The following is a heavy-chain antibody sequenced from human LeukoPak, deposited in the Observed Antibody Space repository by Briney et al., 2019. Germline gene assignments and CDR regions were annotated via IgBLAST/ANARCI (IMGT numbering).Heavy chain of an antibody. CDR1: GGTFSSYA. J-gene: IGHJ6*03. CDR3: ARDYYDSTYYYYYMDV. D-gene: IGHD3-22*01. CDR2: IIPIFGTA. Sequence: ASVKVSCKASGGTFSSYAISWVRQAPGQGLEWMGGIIPIFGTANYAQKFQGRVTITTDESTSTAYMELSSLRSEDTAAYYCARDYYDSTYYYYYMDVWGKGTTVTVSS. V-gene: IGHV1-69*05.